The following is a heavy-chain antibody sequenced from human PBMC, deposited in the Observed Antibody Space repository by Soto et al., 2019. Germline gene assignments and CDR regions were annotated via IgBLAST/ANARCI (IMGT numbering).Heavy chain of an antibody. Sequence: ASVKVSCKASGYTFTGYYMHWVRQAPGQGLEWMGWINPNSGGTNYAQKFQGRVTMTRDTSISTAYMELSRLRSDDTAVYYCARASSSSFYYYGMDVWGQGTTLTVSS. CDR1: GYTFTGYY. CDR3: ARASSSSFYYYGMDV. CDR2: INPNSGGT. V-gene: IGHV1-2*02. J-gene: IGHJ6*02. D-gene: IGHD6-6*01.